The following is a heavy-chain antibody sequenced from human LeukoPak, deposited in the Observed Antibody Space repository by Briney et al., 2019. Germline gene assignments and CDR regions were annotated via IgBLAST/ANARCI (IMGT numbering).Heavy chain of an antibody. CDR3: ARDLIPTVTAPVNP. Sequence: ASVKVSCKASGYTFTSYGISWVRQAPGQGLEWMGWISAYNGNTNYAQKLQGRVTMTTDTSTSTAYMELRSLRSDDTAVYYCARDLIPTVTAPVNPWGQGTLVTVSS. CDR2: ISAYNGNT. V-gene: IGHV1-18*01. CDR1: GYTFTSYG. J-gene: IGHJ5*02. D-gene: IGHD4-17*01.